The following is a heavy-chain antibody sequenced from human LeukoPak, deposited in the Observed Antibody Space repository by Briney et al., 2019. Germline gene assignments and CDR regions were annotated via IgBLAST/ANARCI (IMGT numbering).Heavy chain of an antibody. CDR3: ARHAGSNWYGGEFGD. V-gene: IGHV4-59*08. CDR2: IYYDGST. J-gene: IGHJ4*02. CDR1: GGSISSHY. Sequence: PSETLSLTCSVSGGSISSHYWSRIRQAPGKGLEWIGYIYYDGSTNYNPSLKSRVTTSVDTSKNQFSLKLSSVTAADTAVHYRARHAGSNWYGGEFGDWGQGTLVTVSS. D-gene: IGHD6-13*01.